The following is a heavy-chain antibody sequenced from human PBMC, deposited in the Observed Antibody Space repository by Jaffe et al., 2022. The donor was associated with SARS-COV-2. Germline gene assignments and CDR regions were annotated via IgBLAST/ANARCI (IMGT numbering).Heavy chain of an antibody. Sequence: DVQLVESGGRLVQPGGSLTLSCEISGLDVRTNYMTWFRQSPQKGLEWISIIYRGADTYYADSVRGRFTISRDNSKNTVYLQMNNLRGDDTAVYYCARSMAQAYYYGMDVWGQGTTVTVS. J-gene: IGHJ6*02. CDR2: IYRGADT. CDR3: ARSMAQAYYYGMDV. CDR1: GLDVRTNY. D-gene: IGHD2-8*01. V-gene: IGHV3-66*02.